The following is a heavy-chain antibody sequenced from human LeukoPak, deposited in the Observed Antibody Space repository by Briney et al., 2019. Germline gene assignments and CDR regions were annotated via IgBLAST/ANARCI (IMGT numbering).Heavy chain of an antibody. D-gene: IGHD1-26*01. V-gene: IGHV4-39*07. J-gene: IGHJ3*02. Sequence: ETLSLTCTVSGGSISSSSYYWGWIRQPPGRGLEWIGNIYYSGSTYYNPSLKSRVTISVDTSKNQFSLKLSSVTAADTAVYYCAKTSGTYPNYAFDIWGQGTLVTVSS. CDR2: IYYSGST. CDR1: GGSISSSSYY. CDR3: AKTSGTYPNYAFDI.